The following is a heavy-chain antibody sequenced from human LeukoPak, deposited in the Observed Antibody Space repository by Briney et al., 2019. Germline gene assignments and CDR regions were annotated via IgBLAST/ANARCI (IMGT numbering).Heavy chain of an antibody. J-gene: IGHJ3*02. D-gene: IGHD3-22*01. Sequence: SETLSLNCAVSGGSISSSNWWRWVRQPPGKGLEWIGEIYHSGSTNYNPSLESRVTISVDKSKNQFSLKLSSVTAADTAVYYCARVRSDSSGYYPLGAFDIWGQGTMVTVSS. V-gene: IGHV4-4*02. CDR2: IYHSGST. CDR3: ARVRSDSSGYYPLGAFDI. CDR1: GGSISSSNW.